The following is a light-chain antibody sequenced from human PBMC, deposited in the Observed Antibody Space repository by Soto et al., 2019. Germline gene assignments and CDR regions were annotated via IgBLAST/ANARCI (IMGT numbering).Light chain of an antibody. CDR1: QSVSSY. V-gene: IGKV3-11*01. Sequence: IVLTQSPATLSLSPGERATLSCSASQSVSSYLAWYQQKPGQAPTLLIYDASNRATGIPARFSASGSGTDFTLTITSLEPEDFAVYYCQQHSNWYTFGQGTKLQSK. CDR3: QQHSNWYT. J-gene: IGKJ2*01. CDR2: DAS.